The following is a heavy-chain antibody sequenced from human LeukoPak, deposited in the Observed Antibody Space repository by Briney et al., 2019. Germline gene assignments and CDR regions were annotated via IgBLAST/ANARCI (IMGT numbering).Heavy chain of an antibody. CDR3: ARQLWSGLGWYFDL. CDR2: INPPDSDT. D-gene: IGHD3-3*01. CDR1: YW. V-gene: IGHV5-51*01. Sequence: YWIGWVRQMPGKGLEWMGIINPPDSDTRYSPSFQGQVTISADKSISTAYLQWSSLKASDTAMYYCARQLWSGLGWYFDLWGPGTLVTVSS. J-gene: IGHJ2*01.